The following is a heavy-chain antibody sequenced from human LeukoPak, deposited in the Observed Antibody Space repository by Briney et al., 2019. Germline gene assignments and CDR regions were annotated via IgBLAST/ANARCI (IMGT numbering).Heavy chain of an antibody. CDR2: ISPYNGNT. V-gene: IGHV1-18*01. J-gene: IGHJ4*02. D-gene: IGHD3-10*01. CDR1: GYTFFSHG. Sequence: ASVKVSFKASGYTFFSHGLSWVRQAPGQGLEWMGWISPYNGNTRYAQNFQGRLTMTTDTSASTAYMELRSLKYDDTAFYYCARVGGYGSGENDSWGQGTLVTVSS. CDR3: ARVGGYGSGENDS.